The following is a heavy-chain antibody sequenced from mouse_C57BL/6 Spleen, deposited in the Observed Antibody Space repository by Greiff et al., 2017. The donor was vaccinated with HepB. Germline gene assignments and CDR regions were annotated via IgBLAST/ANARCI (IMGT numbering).Heavy chain of an antibody. CDR1: GYTFTSYW. CDR2: IDPSDSYT. V-gene: IGHV1-50*01. Sequence: VQLQQPGAELVKPGASVKLSCKASGYTFTSYWMQWVKQRPGQGLEWIGEIDPSDSYTNYNQKFKGKATLTVDTSSSTAYMQLSSLTSEDSAVYYCARRVPVYAMDYWGQGTSVTVSS. J-gene: IGHJ4*01. CDR3: ARRVPVYAMDY.